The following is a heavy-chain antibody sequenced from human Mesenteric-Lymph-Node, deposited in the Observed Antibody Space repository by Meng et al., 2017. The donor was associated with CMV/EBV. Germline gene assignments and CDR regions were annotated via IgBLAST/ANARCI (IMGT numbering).Heavy chain of an antibody. D-gene: IGHD6-13*01. J-gene: IGHJ6*02. CDR1: DGSFSNYY. CDR2: INDSGNT. CDR3: ARDLVRDYYYGVDV. Sequence: GSLRLSCAVDDGSFSNYYWSWIRQSPGKGLEWIGEINDSGNTNYNPSLKGRVTISVDTSKNQFSLKLRSVTAADTAVYYCARDLVRDYYYGVDVWGQGTTVTVSS. V-gene: IGHV4-34*01.